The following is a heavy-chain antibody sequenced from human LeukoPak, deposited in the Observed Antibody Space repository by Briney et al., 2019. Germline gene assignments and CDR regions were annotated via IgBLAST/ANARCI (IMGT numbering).Heavy chain of an antibody. J-gene: IGHJ4*02. D-gene: IGHD3-16*01. Sequence: SETLSLTCTVSGGSISSYYWSWIRQPPGKGLEWIGYIYYSGSTNYNPSLKSRVTISVDTSENQFSLKLSSVTAADTAVYYCARGGSPPLRLGELSYWGQGTLVTVSS. CDR3: ARGGSPPLRLGELSY. CDR2: IYYSGST. CDR1: GGSISSYY. V-gene: IGHV4-59*01.